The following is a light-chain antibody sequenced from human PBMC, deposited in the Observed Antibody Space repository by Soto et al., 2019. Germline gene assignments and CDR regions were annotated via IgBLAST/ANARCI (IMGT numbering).Light chain of an antibody. Sequence: QSVLTQPPSVSAAPGQKVTISCSGSSSNIGNNYVSWYQQLPGTAPKLLIYDNNKRPSGIPDRFSGSKSGTSATLGITGLQTGDEADYYCGTWDSSLSACVFGGGTKVTVX. CDR3: GTWDSSLSACV. CDR1: SSNIGNNY. J-gene: IGLJ3*02. V-gene: IGLV1-51*01. CDR2: DNN.